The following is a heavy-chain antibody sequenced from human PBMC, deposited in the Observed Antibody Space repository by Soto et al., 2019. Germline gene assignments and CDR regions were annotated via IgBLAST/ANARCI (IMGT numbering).Heavy chain of an antibody. D-gene: IGHD6-13*01. CDR2: INPNSGGT. V-gene: IGHV1-2*04. J-gene: IGHJ6*02. CDR3: ATHIAAARGMDV. Sequence: ASVKFSCKASGYTFTGYYMHWVRQAPGQGLEWMGWINPNSGGTNYAQKFQGWVTMTRDTSISTAYMELSRLRSDDTAVYYCATHIAAARGMDVWGQGTMVTVSS. CDR1: GYTFTGYY.